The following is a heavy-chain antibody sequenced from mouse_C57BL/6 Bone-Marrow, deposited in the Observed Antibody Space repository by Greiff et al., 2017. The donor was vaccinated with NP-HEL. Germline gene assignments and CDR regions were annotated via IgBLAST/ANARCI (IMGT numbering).Heavy chain of an antibody. CDR1: GYTFTSYG. CDR2: IYPRSGNT. V-gene: IGHV1-81*01. Sequence: QVQLQQSGAELARPGASVKLSCKASGYTFTSYGISWVKQRTGQGLEWIGEIYPRSGNTYYNEKFKGKATLTADKSSSTAYMELRSLTSEDSAVYFCAIITTVVPYWGQGTLVTVSA. D-gene: IGHD1-1*01. CDR3: AIITTVVPY. J-gene: IGHJ3*01.